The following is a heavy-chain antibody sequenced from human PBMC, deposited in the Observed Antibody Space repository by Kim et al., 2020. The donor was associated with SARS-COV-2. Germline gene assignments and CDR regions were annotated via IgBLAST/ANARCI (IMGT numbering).Heavy chain of an antibody. CDR2: IYYSGST. CDR3: AGGQGEGGLYGMDV. Sequence: SETLSLTCTVSGGSISSYYWSWIRQPPGKGLEWIGYIYYSGSTNYNPSLKSRVTISVDTSKNQFSLKLSSVTAADTAVYYCAGGQGEGGLYGMDVWGPGTTVTVSS. CDR1: GGSISSYY. J-gene: IGHJ6*02. V-gene: IGHV4-59*01. D-gene: IGHD3-16*01.